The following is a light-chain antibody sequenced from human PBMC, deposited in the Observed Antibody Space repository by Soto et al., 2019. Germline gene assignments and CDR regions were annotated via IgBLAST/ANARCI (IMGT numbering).Light chain of an antibody. V-gene: IGKV3-20*01. J-gene: IGKJ1*01. CDR2: GAS. Sequence: EIVLTQSPGTLSLSPGERATLSCRASHSVGSSYLAWYQQKPGQAPRLLISGASARATGVPDRFSGSGSGTDFTLTISRLGPEDFAVYYCQQYGSSRAFGQGTKVDI. CDR3: QQYGSSRA. CDR1: HSVGSSY.